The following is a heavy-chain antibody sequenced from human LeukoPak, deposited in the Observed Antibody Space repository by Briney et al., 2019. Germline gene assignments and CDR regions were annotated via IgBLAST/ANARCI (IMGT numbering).Heavy chain of an antibody. CDR3: AKEKLGITMVRGLGTTDY. CDR1: GFTFSDYY. V-gene: IGHV3-11*01. CDR2: ISSSGSTI. D-gene: IGHD3-10*01. Sequence: GESLRLSCAASGFTFSDYYMSWIRQAPGKGLEWVSYISSSGSTIYYADSVKGRFTISRDNAKNSLYLQMNSLRAEDTAVYYCAKEKLGITMVRGLGTTDYWGQGTLVTVSS. J-gene: IGHJ4*02.